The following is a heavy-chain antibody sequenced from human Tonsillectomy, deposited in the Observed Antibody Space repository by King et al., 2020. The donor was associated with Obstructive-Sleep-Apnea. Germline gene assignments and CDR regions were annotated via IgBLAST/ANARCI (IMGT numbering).Heavy chain of an antibody. J-gene: IGHJ4*02. CDR2: IGYDGSNK. CDR3: ARDRHGGAAAYFDY. V-gene: IGHV3-33*01. Sequence: VQLVESGGGVVQPGRSLRLSCAASGFTFSSYGMHCVRQAPGKGLEWVAVIGYDGSNKYYADSVKGRFTISRDNSKNTLYLQMNSLRAEDTAVYYCARDRHGGAAAYFDYWGQGTLVTVSS. CDR1: GFTFSSYG. D-gene: IGHD6-13*01.